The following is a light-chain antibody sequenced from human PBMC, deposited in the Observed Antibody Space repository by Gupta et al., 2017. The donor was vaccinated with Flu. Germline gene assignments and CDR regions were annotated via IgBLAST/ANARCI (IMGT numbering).Light chain of an antibody. CDR1: QDIGSW. CDR2: AAS. J-gene: IGKJ4*01. CDR3: QRANSFPDS. Sequence: DIQMAQSPSSVSASVGDRVTITCRASQDIGSWLAWYQQKPGKAPKLLIYAASTLQSGVPSRFSGSRSGTDFTLTISSLQPDDFATYFCQRANSFPDSFGGGTKVDIK. V-gene: IGKV1-12*01.